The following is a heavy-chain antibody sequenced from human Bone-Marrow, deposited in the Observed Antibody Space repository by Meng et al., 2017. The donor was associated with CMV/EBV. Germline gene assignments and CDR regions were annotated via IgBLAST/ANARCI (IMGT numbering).Heavy chain of an antibody. CDR1: GGSFSGYY. V-gene: IGHV4-34*01. D-gene: IGHD1-7*01. Sequence: GSLRLSCAAYGGSFSGYYWSWIRQPPGKGLEWIGEINHSGSTNYNPSLKSRVTISVDTSKNQFSLKLSSVTAADTAVYYCAREVGSTGTSDNWFDPWGQGTLVTVSS. CDR2: INHSGST. J-gene: IGHJ5*02. CDR3: AREVGSTGTSDNWFDP.